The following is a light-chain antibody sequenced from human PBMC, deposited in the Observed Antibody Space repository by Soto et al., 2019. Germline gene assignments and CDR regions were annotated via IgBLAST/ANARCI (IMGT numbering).Light chain of an antibody. CDR2: DVN. CDR1: SSDVGGYHY. V-gene: IGLV2-11*01. Sequence: QSALTQPRSVCRSPGQSVTLSCTGTSSDVGGYHYVSWYQHHPGKAPKIIIYDVNKRPSGVPDRFSGSKSGNTASLTISGLQTEDDSDYFYCPYAGSYTLVFCGGTKVTV. CDR3: CPYAGSYTLV. J-gene: IGLJ2*01.